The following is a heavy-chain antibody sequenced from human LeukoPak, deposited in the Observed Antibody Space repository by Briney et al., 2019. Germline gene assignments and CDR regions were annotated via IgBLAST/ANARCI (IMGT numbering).Heavy chain of an antibody. D-gene: IGHD3-9*01. Sequence: GGSLRLSCAASGFTFSSYEMNWVRQAPGKGLEWVSYISSSGSTIYYADSVKGRFTISRDNAKNSLYLQMNSLRAEDTAVYYCARSHYDILTGYPYYFDYWGQGTLVTVSS. CDR1: GFTFSSYE. J-gene: IGHJ4*02. CDR2: ISSSGSTI. V-gene: IGHV3-48*03. CDR3: ARSHYDILTGYPYYFDY.